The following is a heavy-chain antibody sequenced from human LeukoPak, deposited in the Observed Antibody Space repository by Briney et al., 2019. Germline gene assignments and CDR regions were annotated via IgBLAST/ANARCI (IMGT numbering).Heavy chain of an antibody. CDR1: GFAFSSYG. Sequence: GGSLRFSCAASGFAFSSYGMSWVRQAPGKGLEWVSGISGSGGSTYYADSVKGRFTISRDNSKNTLYLQMSSLRAEDTAVYYCAKDKRTAMPHDYWGQGTLVTVSS. J-gene: IGHJ4*02. V-gene: IGHV3-23*01. D-gene: IGHD5-18*01. CDR3: AKDKRTAMPHDY. CDR2: ISGSGGST.